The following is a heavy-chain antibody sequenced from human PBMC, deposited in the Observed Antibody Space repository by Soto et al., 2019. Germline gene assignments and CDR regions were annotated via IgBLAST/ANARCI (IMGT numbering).Heavy chain of an antibody. V-gene: IGHV6-1*01. CDR1: ADSVCSNSVA. CDR2: TYYRSKWYD. CDR3: ATESVPNWFDP. J-gene: IGHJ5*02. Sequence: SQTPSLTCAISADSVCSNSVAWNWIRQSPSRGLEWLGRTYYRSKWYDHYAVSVKSRITINPDTSKNQCSLQLNSVPPDDPAVYYCATESVPNWFDPWGQGTVVTVSS.